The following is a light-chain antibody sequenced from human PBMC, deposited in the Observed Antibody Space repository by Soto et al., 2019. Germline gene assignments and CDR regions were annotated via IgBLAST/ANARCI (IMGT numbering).Light chain of an antibody. Sequence: EIVTTQSPATLSVSPGERATLSCRASQSVSSKVAWYQQKPGQAPRLLIYDASTRATGIPARFSGRGSGTEFTLTISSLQSEDFALYYCQQYNNWPPSYTFGQGTRLEIK. J-gene: IGKJ5*01. V-gene: IGKV3-15*01. CDR3: QQYNNWPPSYT. CDR1: QSVSSK. CDR2: DAS.